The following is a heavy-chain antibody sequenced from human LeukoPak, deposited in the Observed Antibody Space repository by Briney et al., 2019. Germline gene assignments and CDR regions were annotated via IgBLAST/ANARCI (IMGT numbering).Heavy chain of an antibody. V-gene: IGHV4-59*01. CDR3: ARVGPPVYGGIPRFDP. CDR2: IYYSGST. J-gene: IGHJ5*02. CDR1: GGSISSYY. Sequence: SETLSLTCTVSGGSISSYYWSWIRQPPGKGLEWIGYIYYSGSTNYNPSFKSRVTISVDTSKNQFSLKLSSVTAADTAVYYCARVGPPVYGGIPRFDPWGQGTLVTVSS. D-gene: IGHD4-23*01.